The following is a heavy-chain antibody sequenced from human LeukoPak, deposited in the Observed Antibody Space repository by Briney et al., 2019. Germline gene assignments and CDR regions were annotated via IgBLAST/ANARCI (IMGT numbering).Heavy chain of an antibody. CDR1: GGSFSGYY. D-gene: IGHD6-13*01. Sequence: PSETLSLTCAVYGGSFSGYYWSWVRQPPGKGLEWIGEINHSGSTNYNPSLTSRVTISVDTSKNQFSLKLSSVTAADTAVYYCARGSRDSSSWYDYWGQGTLVTVSP. CDR3: ARGSRDSSSWYDY. CDR2: INHSGST. V-gene: IGHV4-34*01. J-gene: IGHJ4*02.